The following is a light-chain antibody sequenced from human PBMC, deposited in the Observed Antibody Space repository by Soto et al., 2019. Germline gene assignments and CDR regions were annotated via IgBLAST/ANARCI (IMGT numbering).Light chain of an antibody. CDR3: QQYGSSPIT. V-gene: IGKV3-20*01. Sequence: IGFTPDLCTLSLSPGDRATLSCSSSQSVSNNYLAWYQQKPGQAPRLLIYGASSRATGIPDRFSGSGSGTDFTLTISRLEPEDFAVYYCQQYGSSPITFGQGTRLEIK. CDR2: GAS. J-gene: IGKJ5*01. CDR1: QSVSNNY.